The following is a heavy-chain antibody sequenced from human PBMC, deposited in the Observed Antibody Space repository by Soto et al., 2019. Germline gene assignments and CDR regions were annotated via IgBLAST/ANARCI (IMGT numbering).Heavy chain of an antibody. CDR1: GYSFTAYG. V-gene: IGHV1-18*01. Sequence: QVQLVQSGPEVKMSGASVKVSCKTSGYSFTAYGLAWLRQAPGQRPEWMGWVSTNNANTNYAQKFQGRVTMTTDTSTTTTYMELRSLRSDDTAVYYCARELNTESSAYYSFAYWGQGTLVTVSS. CDR2: VSTNNANT. D-gene: IGHD3-22*01. J-gene: IGHJ4*02. CDR3: ARELNTESSAYYSFAY.